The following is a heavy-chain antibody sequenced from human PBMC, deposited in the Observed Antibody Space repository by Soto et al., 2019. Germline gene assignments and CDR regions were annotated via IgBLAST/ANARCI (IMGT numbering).Heavy chain of an antibody. CDR3: AKDYGTYTAMVLYYYYGMDV. CDR1: GFTLSSYG. D-gene: IGHD5-18*01. Sequence: GSLGVSCAASGFTLSSYGMHWVRQAPGKGLEWVAVISYDGSNKYYADSVKGRFTISRDNSKNTLYLQMNSLRDEDTAVYYCAKDYGTYTAMVLYYYYGMDVWGQGTTVTVSS. V-gene: IGHV3-30*18. CDR2: ISYDGSNK. J-gene: IGHJ6*02.